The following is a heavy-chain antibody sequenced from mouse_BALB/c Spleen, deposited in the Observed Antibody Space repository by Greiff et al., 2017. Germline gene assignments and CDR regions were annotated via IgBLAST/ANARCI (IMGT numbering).Heavy chain of an antibody. CDR1: GFTFTDYY. Sequence: EVKLVESGGGLVQPGGSLRLSCATSGFTFTDYYMSWVRQPPGKALEWLGFIRNKANGYTTEYSASVKGRFTISRDNSQSILYLQMNTLRAEDSATYYCARDSYGNWIAYWGQGTLVTVSA. CDR3: ARDSYGNWIAY. D-gene: IGHD2-1*01. J-gene: IGHJ3*01. CDR2: IRNKANGYTT. V-gene: IGHV7-3*02.